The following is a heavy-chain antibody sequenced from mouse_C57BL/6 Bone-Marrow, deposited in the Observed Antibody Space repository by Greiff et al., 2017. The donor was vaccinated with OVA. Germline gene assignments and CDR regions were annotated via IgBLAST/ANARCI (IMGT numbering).Heavy chain of an antibody. V-gene: IGHV3-1*01. CDR1: GFSISSGYD. Sequence: EVKLQESGPGMVQPSQSLSLTCTVTGFSISSGYDGLCIRHFPGNKLEGMVYINYSGSNYYNPSLKSRISITNDTSKNHFFLKLNTVNTEDTATYYCAREGKVTRGFAFWGQGTLVTVSA. CDR3: AREGKVTRGFAF. D-gene: IGHD2-13*01. CDR2: INYSGSN. J-gene: IGHJ3*01.